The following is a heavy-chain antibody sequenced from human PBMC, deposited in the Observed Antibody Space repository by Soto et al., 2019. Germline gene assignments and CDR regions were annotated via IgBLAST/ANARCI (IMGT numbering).Heavy chain of an antibody. V-gene: IGHV4-59*01. D-gene: IGHD3-16*01. Sequence: QVHLQESGPGLVKPSETLSLTCTVSGGSLNNYYGSWVRQPPGKGLEWIGYMFYSGNSNYNSSLKCRVTIPVDKSKNPFSLNLSSVTAADTAVYYCVRSGHSFGGVVWGRGALVTVSS. CDR3: VRSGHSFGGVV. CDR2: MFYSGNS. J-gene: IGHJ4*02. CDR1: GGSLNNYY.